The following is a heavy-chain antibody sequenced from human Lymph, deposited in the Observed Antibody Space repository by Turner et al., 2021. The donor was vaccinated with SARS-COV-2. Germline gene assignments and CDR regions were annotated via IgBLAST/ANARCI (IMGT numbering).Heavy chain of an antibody. CDR3: TTGWFTETDGDYFDY. Sequence: EVQLVESGGGLVKPGGSLRLSCAASGFTFSSAWMTWVRQAPGKGLEWVGRIKSKTDGGTTDYAAPVKGRFTISRDDSKNTLYLQMNSLKTEDTAVYFCTTGWFTETDGDYFDYWGQGTLVTVSS. CDR2: IKSKTDGGTT. J-gene: IGHJ4*02. V-gene: IGHV3-15*01. CDR1: GFTFSSAW. D-gene: IGHD3-9*01.